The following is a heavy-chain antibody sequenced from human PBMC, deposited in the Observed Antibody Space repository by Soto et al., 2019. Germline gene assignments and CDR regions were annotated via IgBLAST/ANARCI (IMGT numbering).Heavy chain of an antibody. CDR2: FDPEDGET. CDR1: GYTLTELS. V-gene: IGHV1-24*01. CDR3: ATAPRNYDFWSGPYYYYGMDV. D-gene: IGHD3-3*01. Sequence: GASLKVSCKVSGYTLTELSMHWVRQAPGKGLEWMGGFDPEDGETIYAQKFQGRVTMTEDTSTDTAYMELSSLRSEDTAVYYCATAPRNYDFWSGPYYYYGMDVWGQGTTVTVSS. J-gene: IGHJ6*02.